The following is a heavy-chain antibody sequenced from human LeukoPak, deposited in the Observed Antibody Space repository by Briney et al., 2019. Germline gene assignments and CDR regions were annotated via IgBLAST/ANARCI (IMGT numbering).Heavy chain of an antibody. V-gene: IGHV3-30-3*01. D-gene: IGHD2-15*01. CDR2: ISYDGGNK. J-gene: IGHJ3*02. Sequence: GRSLRLSCTASGFTFRYYAIHWVRQAPGKGLEWVAIISYDGGNKYYADSVKGRLTISRDNSKNTVNLQMNSLGAEDTAVYYCAREFGGAFDIWGQGTMVAVSS. CDR3: AREFGGAFDI. CDR1: GFTFRYYA.